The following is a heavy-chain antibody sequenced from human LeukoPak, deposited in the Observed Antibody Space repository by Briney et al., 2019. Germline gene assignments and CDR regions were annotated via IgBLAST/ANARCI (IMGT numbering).Heavy chain of an antibody. J-gene: IGHJ4*02. CDR1: GGSISSYY. V-gene: IGHV4-59*08. CDR2: IYYSGST. D-gene: IGHD3-16*01. Sequence: PSETLSLTCTVSGGSISSYYWSWIRQPPGKGLEWIGYIYYSGSTNYNPSLKSRVTISVDTSKNQFSLKLSSVTAADTAVYYCARHSAGPYFDYWGQGTLVTVSS. CDR3: ARHSAGPYFDY.